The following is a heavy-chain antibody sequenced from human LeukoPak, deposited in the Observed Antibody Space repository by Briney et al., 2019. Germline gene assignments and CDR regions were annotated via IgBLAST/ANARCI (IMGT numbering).Heavy chain of an antibody. J-gene: IGHJ4*02. CDR1: GLTFSSYA. Sequence: GGSLGLSCAASGLTFSSYAMSWVRQSPGKGLEWVSAISGSGGSTYYADSVKGRFTVSRDNSKNTLYLQMNSLRAEDTAVYFCAKRTTYYYGSGSQLDYWGQGTLVTVSS. CDR2: ISGSGGST. D-gene: IGHD3-10*01. CDR3: AKRTTYYYGSGSQLDY. V-gene: IGHV3-23*01.